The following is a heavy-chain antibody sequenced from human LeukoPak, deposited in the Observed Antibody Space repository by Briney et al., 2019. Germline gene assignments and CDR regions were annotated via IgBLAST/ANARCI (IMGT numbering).Heavy chain of an antibody. D-gene: IGHD3-10*01. CDR3: ARDRGRRQDNWFDP. CDR2: IYYSGST. V-gene: IGHV4-59*01. J-gene: IGHJ5*02. CDR1: GGSFSSYY. Sequence: SETLSLTCTVSGGSFSSYYWSWIRQPPGKGLEWIRYIYYSGSTNYNPSLKSRVTISVDTSKNQFSLKLSSVTAADTAVYYCARDRGRRQDNWFDPWGQGTLVTVSS.